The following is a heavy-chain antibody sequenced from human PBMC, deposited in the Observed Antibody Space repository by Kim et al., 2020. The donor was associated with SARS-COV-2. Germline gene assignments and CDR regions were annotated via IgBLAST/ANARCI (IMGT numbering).Heavy chain of an antibody. D-gene: IGHD3-22*01. J-gene: IGHJ4*02. V-gene: IGHV3-23*01. CDR2: ISGSGGST. CDR3: AKDITMIVVVTPDY. CDR1: GFTFSSYA. Sequence: GGSLRLSCAASGFTFSSYAMSWVRQAPGKGLEWVSAISGSGGSTYYADSVKGRFTISRDNSKNTLYLQMNSLRAEDTAVYYCAKDITMIVVVTPDYWGQGTLVTVSS.